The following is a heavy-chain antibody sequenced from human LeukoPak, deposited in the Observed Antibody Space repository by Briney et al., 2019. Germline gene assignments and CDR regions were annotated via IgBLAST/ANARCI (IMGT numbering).Heavy chain of an antibody. CDR3: ARVDGSGSPFDY. V-gene: IGHV3-11*04. CDR2: ISSGGSTI. J-gene: IGHJ4*02. D-gene: IGHD3-10*01. Sequence: PGGSLRLSCAVSGFTFSDYYMSWIRQAPGKGLEWVSYISSGGSTIYYADSVKGRFTISRDNAKNSLYLQMNSLRDEDTAVYYCARVDGSGSPFDYWGQGTLVTVSS. CDR1: GFTFSDYY.